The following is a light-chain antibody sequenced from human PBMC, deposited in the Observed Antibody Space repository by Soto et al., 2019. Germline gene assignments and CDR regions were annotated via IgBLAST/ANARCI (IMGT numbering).Light chain of an antibody. Sequence: EIVLTQSPGTLSLSPGERATLSCRASQSVTSSYLAWYQQKPGQAPRLLIYGASSRATGIPDRFSGSGSGTDFTLTISRLEPEDFAVYYCQHYGNSPPAFTFGPGTKVDIK. CDR1: QSVTSSY. J-gene: IGKJ3*01. CDR2: GAS. V-gene: IGKV3-20*01. CDR3: QHYGNSPPAFT.